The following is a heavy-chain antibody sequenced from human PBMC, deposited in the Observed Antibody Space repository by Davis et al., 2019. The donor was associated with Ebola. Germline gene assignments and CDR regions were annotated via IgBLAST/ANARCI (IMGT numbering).Heavy chain of an antibody. CDR1: GFTVSSNY. CDR2: IYSGGST. J-gene: IGHJ6*02. V-gene: IGHV3-53*04. CDR3: ARDRISNGSGGMDV. D-gene: IGHD6-19*01. Sequence: GESLKISCAASGFTVSSNYMSWVRQAPGKGLEWVSVIYSGGSTYYADSVKGRFTISRHNSKNTLYLQMNSLRAEDTAVYYCARDRISNGSGGMDVWGQGTTVTVSS.